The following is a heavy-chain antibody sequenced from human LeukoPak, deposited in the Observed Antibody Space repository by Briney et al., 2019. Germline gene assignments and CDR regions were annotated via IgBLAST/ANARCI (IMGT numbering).Heavy chain of an antibody. V-gene: IGHV4-59*01. CDR3: AREDIVVVVAAIFDY. Sequence: SETLSLTCTVSGGSISSYYWSWIRQPPGKGLEWIGYIYYSGSTSYNPSLKSRVTISVDTSKNQFSLKLSSVTAADTAVYYCAREDIVVVVAAIFDYWGQGTLVTVSS. CDR1: GGSISSYY. CDR2: IYYSGST. D-gene: IGHD2-15*01. J-gene: IGHJ4*02.